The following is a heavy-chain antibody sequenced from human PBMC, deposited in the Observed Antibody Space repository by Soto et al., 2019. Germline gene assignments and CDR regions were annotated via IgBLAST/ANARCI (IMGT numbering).Heavy chain of an antibody. Sequence: PXEGLKISGKGCGYSFTNYWIGWVRQMPGKGLEWMGIIYPGDSDTRYSPSFQGQVTISADKSISTAYLQWSSLMASDTAMYFCARLSDFWSGYPPYYGMDVWGQGTTVTVSS. D-gene: IGHD3-3*01. CDR1: GYSFTNYW. CDR3: ARLSDFWSGYPPYYGMDV. CDR2: IYPGDSDT. V-gene: IGHV5-51*01. J-gene: IGHJ6*02.